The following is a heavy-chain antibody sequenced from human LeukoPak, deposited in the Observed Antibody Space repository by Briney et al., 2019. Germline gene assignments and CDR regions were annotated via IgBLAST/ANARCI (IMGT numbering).Heavy chain of an antibody. D-gene: IGHD3-10*01. CDR3: TKVGLSGLFDY. CDR2: IYYDGST. CDR1: GVSINDFY. V-gene: IGHV4-59*01. Sequence: SETLSLTCTVSGVSINDFYWTWIRQSPGNGLEWIGYIYYDGSTDYNPSLKSRVAMSIDTSRSQFSLKLNSVTAADTAVYYCTKVGLSGLFDYWGQGALVTVSS. J-gene: IGHJ4*02.